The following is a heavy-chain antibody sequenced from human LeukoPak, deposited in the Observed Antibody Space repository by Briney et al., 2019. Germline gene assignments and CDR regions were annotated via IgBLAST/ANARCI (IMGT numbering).Heavy chain of an antibody. D-gene: IGHD6-13*01. CDR2: INPNSGGT. CDR1: GYTFTGYY. Sequence: GASVKVSCKASGYTFTGYYMHWVRQAPGQGLEWMGRINPNSGGTNYAQKFQGRVTMTRDTSISTAYMELSRLRSDDTAVYYCARGVMGRSWHYFDYWGQGTLVTVSS. V-gene: IGHV1-2*06. CDR3: ARGVMGRSWHYFDY. J-gene: IGHJ4*02.